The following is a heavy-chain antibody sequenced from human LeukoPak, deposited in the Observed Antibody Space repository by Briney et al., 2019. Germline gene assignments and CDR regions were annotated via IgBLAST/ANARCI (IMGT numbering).Heavy chain of an antibody. D-gene: IGHD4-23*01. Sequence: GGSLRLSCEASGFSFSSYGMSWVRQAPGEGLEWVSGFSASDGSRYYADSVKGRFTISRDNSKNTLYLQMNSLRAEDTAVYYCAKNIGGLDYWGQGTLVTVSS. J-gene: IGHJ4*02. CDR3: AKNIGGLDY. CDR2: FSASDGSR. CDR1: GFSFSSYG. V-gene: IGHV3-23*01.